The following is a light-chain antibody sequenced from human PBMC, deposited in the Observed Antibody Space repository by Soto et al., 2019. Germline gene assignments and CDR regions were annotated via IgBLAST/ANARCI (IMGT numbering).Light chain of an antibody. CDR2: FTS. Sequence: EIVLTQFPGILSLSPGERATLSCRASQTVSDNFLAWYQQKPGQSPRLLIYFTSSRATGIPDRFRGSGSGTDFTLTISRLEPEDFAVYYCQHRTTWPGTWTFGQGTKVEIK. J-gene: IGKJ1*01. CDR3: QHRTTWPGTWT. V-gene: IGKV3D-20*02. CDR1: QTVSDNF.